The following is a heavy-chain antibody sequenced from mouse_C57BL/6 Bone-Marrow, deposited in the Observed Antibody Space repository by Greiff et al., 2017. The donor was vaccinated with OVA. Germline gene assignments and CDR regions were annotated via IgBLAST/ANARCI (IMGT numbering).Heavy chain of an antibody. J-gene: IGHJ2*01. Sequence: EVHLVESGGGLVKPGGSLKLSCAASGFTFSSYAMSWVRQTPEKRLEWVATISDGGSYTYYPDNVKGRFTISRDNAKNNLYLQMSHLKSEDTAMYYCARDLSPFDYWGQGTTLTVSS. D-gene: IGHD6-2*01. CDR1: GFTFSSYA. CDR3: ARDLSPFDY. V-gene: IGHV5-4*01. CDR2: ISDGGSYT.